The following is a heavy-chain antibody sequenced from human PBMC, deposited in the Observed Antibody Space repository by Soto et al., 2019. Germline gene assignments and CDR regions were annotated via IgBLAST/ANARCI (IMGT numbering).Heavy chain of an antibody. CDR1: GGSFSGWH. CDR3: ARSRNLDV. D-gene: IGHD1-1*01. CDR2: ARNTGGT. Sequence: QVQVQQWGAGLLKFSETLSLTCAVNGGSFSGWHWNWIRQPPGKGLEWIGEARNTGGTNYNPSLEIRVTISVDRSRTQLSLKLTSVSAADPAVYYCARSRNLDVWGPGTTVIVSS. J-gene: IGHJ6*02. V-gene: IGHV4-34*01.